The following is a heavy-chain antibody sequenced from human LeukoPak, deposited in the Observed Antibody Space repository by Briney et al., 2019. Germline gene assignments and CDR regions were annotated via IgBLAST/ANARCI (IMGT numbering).Heavy chain of an antibody. Sequence: GASVRVSCKASGYTFTSYGISWVRQAPGQGLEWMGWISAYNGNTNYAQKLQGRVTMTTDTSTSTAYMELSRLRSDDTAVYYCARDCSSTSCYRGLDYWGQGTLVTVSS. J-gene: IGHJ4*02. V-gene: IGHV1-18*01. CDR1: GYTFTSYG. CDR2: ISAYNGNT. D-gene: IGHD2-2*01. CDR3: ARDCSSTSCYRGLDY.